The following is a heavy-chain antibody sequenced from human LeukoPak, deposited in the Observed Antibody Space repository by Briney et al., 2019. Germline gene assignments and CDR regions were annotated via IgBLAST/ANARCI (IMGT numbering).Heavy chain of an antibody. J-gene: IGHJ4*02. CDR1: GGSISTYY. D-gene: IGHD3-3*01. CDR3: ARVTIFGVVTPNYYFDY. Sequence: PSETLSLTCTVSGGSISTYYWSWIRQSPGKGLEWIGYIYYTGRTNYNPSLKSRITISVDTSKNQFSLQLSSVTAADTAVYYCARVTIFGVVTPNYYFDYWGQGTLVTVSS. V-gene: IGHV4-59*01. CDR2: IYYTGRT.